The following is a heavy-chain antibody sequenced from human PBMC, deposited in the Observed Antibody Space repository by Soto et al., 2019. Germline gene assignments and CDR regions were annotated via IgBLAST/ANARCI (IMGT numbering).Heavy chain of an antibody. D-gene: IGHD3-16*02. V-gene: IGHV4-39*01. CDR2: IYYSGST. CDR1: GGSISSSSYY. CDR3: ARQSGYDYVWGSYRYPAQYLDY. Sequence: SETLSLTCTVSGGSISSSSYYWGWIRQPPGKGLEWIGSIYYSGSTYYNPSLKSRVTISVDTSKNQFSLKLSSVTAADTAVYYCARQSGYDYVWGSYRYPAQYLDYWGQGTLVTVSS. J-gene: IGHJ4*02.